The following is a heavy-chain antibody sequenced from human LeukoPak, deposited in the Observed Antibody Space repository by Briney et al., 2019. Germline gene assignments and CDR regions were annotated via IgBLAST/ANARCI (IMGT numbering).Heavy chain of an antibody. D-gene: IGHD5-18*01. CDR3: ARYPTAMVSFDY. CDR2: IYYSGNT. V-gene: IGHV4-39*01. Sequence: SETPSLTCTVSGGSISSSDYYWGWIRQPPGKGLEWIGSIYYSGNTYYNPSLKSRVTISVDTSKNQFSLRLSFVTAADTAVYYCARYPTAMVSFDYWGQGTLVTVSS. CDR1: GGSISSSDYY. J-gene: IGHJ4*02.